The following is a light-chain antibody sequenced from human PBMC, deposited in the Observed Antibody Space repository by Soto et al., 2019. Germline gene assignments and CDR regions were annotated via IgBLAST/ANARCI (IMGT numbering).Light chain of an antibody. CDR3: QQSYSTPRT. CDR1: QSISSY. J-gene: IGKJ1*01. CDR2: AAS. Sequence: DLPMTQSPSSLSASVGDRVTITCRASQSISSYLYWYQQKPGKAPKLLIYAASSLQSGVPSRFSGSGSGTDFTLTISSLQPEDFATYYCQQSYSTPRTFGQGTKVEIK. V-gene: IGKV1-39*01.